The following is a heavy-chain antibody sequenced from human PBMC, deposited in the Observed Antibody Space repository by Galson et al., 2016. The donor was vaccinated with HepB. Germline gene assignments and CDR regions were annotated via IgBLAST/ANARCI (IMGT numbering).Heavy chain of an antibody. CDR2: INPSGGST. CDR3: ARNAMYCSSTSCSTYYFDY. D-gene: IGHD2-2*01. V-gene: IGHV1-46*01. CDR1: GYTFTSYY. J-gene: IGHJ4*02. Sequence: SVKVSCKASGYTFTSYYMHWVRQAPGQGLEWMGIINPSGGSTSYAQKFQGRVTMTRDTSTGTVYMELSSLRSEDTAVYYCARNAMYCSSTSCSTYYFDYWGQGTLVTVSS.